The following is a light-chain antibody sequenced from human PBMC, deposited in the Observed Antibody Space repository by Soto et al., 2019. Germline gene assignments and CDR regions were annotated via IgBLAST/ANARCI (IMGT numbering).Light chain of an antibody. CDR3: SSSTTRSDFDLV. V-gene: IGLV2-14*03. CDR2: DVS. CDR1: SSDVGTYKS. Sequence: QSALTQPASVSGSPGQPITISCTGTSSDVGTYKSVSWFQQHPGTAPKHLIYDVSDRPSGVSHRFSGSKSGNTASMTISGLQDEGEADYYCSSSTTRSDFDLVFGGGTKLTVL. J-gene: IGLJ3*02.